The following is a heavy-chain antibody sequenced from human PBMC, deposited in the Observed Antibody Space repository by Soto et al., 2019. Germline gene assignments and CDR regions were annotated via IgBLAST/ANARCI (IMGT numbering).Heavy chain of an antibody. Sequence: GASVKVSCKASGYTFTSYYMHWVRQAPGQGLEWMGIINPSGGSTSYAQKFQGRVTMTRDTSTSTVYMELSSLRSEDTAVYYCARVFPYYYGSGSNDFDYWGQGTLVTVSS. D-gene: IGHD3-10*01. CDR3: ARVFPYYYGSGSNDFDY. CDR1: GYTFTSYY. CDR2: INPSGGST. V-gene: IGHV1-46*03. J-gene: IGHJ4*02.